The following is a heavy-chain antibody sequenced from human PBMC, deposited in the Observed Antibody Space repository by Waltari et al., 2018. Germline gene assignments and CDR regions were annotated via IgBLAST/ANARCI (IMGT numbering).Heavy chain of an antibody. CDR3: ATSGTYYFHWFDP. J-gene: IGHJ5*02. Sequence: QVQLVQSGAEVKKPGASVKVSCKVSGNTLTGLSMHWVRQAPGKGLEWMGGLDPEDGETIYAQKFQGRVTMTEDTSTDTAYMELSILRSDDTAVYYCATSGTYYFHWFDPWGQGTLVTVSS. CDR2: LDPEDGET. V-gene: IGHV1-24*01. CDR1: GNTLTGLS. D-gene: IGHD1-26*01.